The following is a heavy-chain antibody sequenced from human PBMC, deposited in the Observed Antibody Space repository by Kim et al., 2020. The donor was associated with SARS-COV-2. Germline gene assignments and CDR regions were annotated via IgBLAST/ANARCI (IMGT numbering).Heavy chain of an antibody. CDR3: ARGPLGYCSSTSCYVF. D-gene: IGHD2-2*01. Sequence: SLKSRVTESGDTSKNQFSLELSSVTAADTAVYYCARGPLGYCSSTSCYVFWGQGTLVTVSS. V-gene: IGHV4-31*02. J-gene: IGHJ4*02.